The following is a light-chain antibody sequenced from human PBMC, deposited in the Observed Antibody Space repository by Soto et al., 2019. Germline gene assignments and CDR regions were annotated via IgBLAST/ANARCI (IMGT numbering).Light chain of an antibody. CDR2: AAS. CDR3: QQSYSTPRT. CDR1: QRISSY. Sequence: DIQMTQSPSSLSASVGDRVTITCRASQRISSYLNWYQQKPGKAPKLLIYAASSLHSGVPSRFSGSGSGTDFTLTISSLQPEDFGTYYCQQSYSTPRTFGQGTKVEVK. J-gene: IGKJ1*01. V-gene: IGKV1-39*01.